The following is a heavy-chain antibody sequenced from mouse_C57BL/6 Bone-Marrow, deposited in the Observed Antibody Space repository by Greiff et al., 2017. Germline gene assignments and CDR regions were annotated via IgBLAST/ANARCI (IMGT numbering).Heavy chain of an antibody. Sequence: QVQLQQSGPELVKPGASVKISCKASGYAFSSSWMNWVKQRPGKGLEWIGRIYPGDGDTNYNGKFKGKATLTADKSSSTAYMQHSSLTSEDSAVYFCARFNHYWYFDVWGTGTTVTVSS. CDR1: GYAFSSSW. CDR3: ARFNHYWYFDV. J-gene: IGHJ1*03. CDR2: IYPGDGDT. V-gene: IGHV1-82*01.